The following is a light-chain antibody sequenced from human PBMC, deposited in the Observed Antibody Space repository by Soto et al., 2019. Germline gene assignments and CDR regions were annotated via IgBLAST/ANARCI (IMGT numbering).Light chain of an antibody. J-gene: IGKJ1*01. CDR1: QDIAIY. CDR2: AAS. V-gene: IGKV1-6*01. Sequence: AIQLTQSPSSLSASVGDRVTITCRASQDIAIYLAWYQQKPGEAPKLLIYAASTLYGGVPSRFSGGGSGTEFTLTISSLQPEDFATYYCLQYYNYPRTFGQGTKVEIK. CDR3: LQYYNYPRT.